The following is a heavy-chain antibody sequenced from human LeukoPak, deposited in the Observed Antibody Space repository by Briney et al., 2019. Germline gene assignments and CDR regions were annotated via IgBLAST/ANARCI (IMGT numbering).Heavy chain of an antibody. J-gene: IGHJ4*02. CDR1: GFTFSNSA. CDR2: ISDGGDTT. CDR3: AKDDGTPYYFFKY. Sequence: GRSLRLSCAASGFTFSNSAMSWVRQAPGKGLEWVSTISDGGDTTYYADSVKGRFAISRDNSKNTLYVQMNGLRAEDTAIYYCAKDDGTPYYFFKYWGQGTLVTVSS. V-gene: IGHV3-23*01. D-gene: IGHD3/OR15-3a*01.